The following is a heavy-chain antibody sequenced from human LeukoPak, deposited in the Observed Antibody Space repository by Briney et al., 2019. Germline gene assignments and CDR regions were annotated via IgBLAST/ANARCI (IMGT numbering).Heavy chain of an antibody. V-gene: IGHV4-39*01. Sequence: PSETLSLTCTVSGGSISSSSYYWGWSRQPPGKGLGLIGSISYSGSTYYNPSRNSRVPISVDTSKNQFSQNLNSLAAADKAVYYCARHRPYFGSGSHCFDYWGQGTLVTVSS. CDR3: ARHRPYFGSGSHCFDY. CDR1: GGSISSSSYY. CDR2: ISYSGST. D-gene: IGHD3-10*01. J-gene: IGHJ4*02.